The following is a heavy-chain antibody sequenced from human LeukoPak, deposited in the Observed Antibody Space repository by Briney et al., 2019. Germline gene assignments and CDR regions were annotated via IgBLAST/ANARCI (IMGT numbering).Heavy chain of an antibody. J-gene: IGHJ4*02. CDR2: IYYSGST. CDR3: ARERKNYYDSSGYVDY. Sequence: SETLSLTCTVSGGSISSDYWSWIRQPPGKGLEWIGYIYYSGSTNYNPSLKSRVTISVDTSKNQFSLKLSSVTAADTAVYYCARERKNYYDSSGYVDYRGQGTLVTVSS. D-gene: IGHD3-22*01. V-gene: IGHV4-59*01. CDR1: GGSISSDY.